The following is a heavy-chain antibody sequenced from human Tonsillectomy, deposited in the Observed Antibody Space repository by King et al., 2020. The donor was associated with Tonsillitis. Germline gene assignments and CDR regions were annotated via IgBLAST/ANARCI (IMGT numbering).Heavy chain of an antibody. D-gene: IGHD3-22*01. J-gene: IGHJ2*01. CDR2: INHSGST. CDR1: GGSFSGYY. Sequence: VQLQQWGAGLLKPSETLSLTCAVYGGSFSGYYWSWIRQPPGKGLEWIGEINHSGSTNYNPSLKSRVTISVDTSKNQFSLKLSSLTAADTAVYYCARGRRYYYDSSGYYGNWYFDLWGRGTLVTVSS. CDR3: ARGRRYYYDSSGYYGNWYFDL. V-gene: IGHV4-34*01.